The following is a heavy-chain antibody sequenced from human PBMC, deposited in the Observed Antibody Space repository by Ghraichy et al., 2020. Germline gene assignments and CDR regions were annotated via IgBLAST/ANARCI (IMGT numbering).Heavy chain of an antibody. CDR2: IMPLFGTT. V-gene: IGHV1-69*13. J-gene: IGHJ3*02. Sequence: SVKVSCKASGGIFSNSAINWVRQAPGQGLEWMGKIMPLFGTTNNAQKFQGRVTITADESMTTAYVELSGLTSEDTAVYYCARDPQTMTSRGAFDIWGQGTTVIVSS. D-gene: IGHD3-10*01. CDR3: ARDPQTMTSRGAFDI. CDR1: GGIFSNSA.